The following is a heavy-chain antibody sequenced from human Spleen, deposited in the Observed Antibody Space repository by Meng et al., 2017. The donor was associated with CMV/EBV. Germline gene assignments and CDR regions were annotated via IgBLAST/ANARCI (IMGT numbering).Heavy chain of an antibody. D-gene: IGHD5-24*01. CDR1: GGTFSTFSSYT. CDR3: ARDRVEMATIMDNWFDP. CDR2: INPKRGNT. J-gene: IGHJ5*02. V-gene: IGHV1-2*02. Sequence: ASVKVSCKAVGGTFSTFSSYTINWVRQAPGQGLEWMGWINPKRGNTNYAQKFQGRVTMSRDTSISTAYMELSRLRSDDTAVYYCARDRVEMATIMDNWFDPWGQGTLVTVSS.